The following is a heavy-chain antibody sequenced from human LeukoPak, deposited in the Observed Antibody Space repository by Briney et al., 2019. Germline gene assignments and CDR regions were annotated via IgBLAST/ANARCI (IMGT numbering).Heavy chain of an antibody. V-gene: IGHV4-61*01. Sequence: SETLSLTCTVSNYSISSGYHWAWIRQPPGKGLEWIGYIYYSGSTNYNPSLKSRVTISVDTSKNQFSLKLSSVTAADTAVYYCARVSGFLIPLRRYYYMDVWGKGTTVTVSS. CDR3: ARVSGFLIPLRRYYYMDV. D-gene: IGHD3-16*01. CDR1: NYSISSGYH. J-gene: IGHJ6*03. CDR2: IYYSGST.